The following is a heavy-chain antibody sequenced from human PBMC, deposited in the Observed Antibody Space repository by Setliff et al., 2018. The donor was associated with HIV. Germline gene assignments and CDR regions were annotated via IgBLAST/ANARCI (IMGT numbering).Heavy chain of an antibody. CDR2: IYSSGST. D-gene: IGHD6-25*01. J-gene: IGHJ4*02. Sequence: PSETLSLTCTVSGGSVSRGFYFWNWIRQSAGKGPEWIGRIYSSGSTDYNPSLKSRVSISLDTSKNHFSLKLSSVTAADTAVYYCARGIWSSGPVGGEYWGQGTLVTVSS. V-gene: IGHV4-61*02. CDR1: GGSVSRGFYF. CDR3: ARGIWSSGPVGGEY.